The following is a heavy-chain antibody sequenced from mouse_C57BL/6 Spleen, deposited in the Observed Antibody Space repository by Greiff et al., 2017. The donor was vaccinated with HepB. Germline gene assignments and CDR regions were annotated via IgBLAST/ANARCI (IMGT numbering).Heavy chain of an antibody. Sequence: LEESGAELVKPGASVKISCKASGYAFSSYWMNWVKQRPGKGLEWIGQIYPGDGDTNYNGKFKGKATLTADKSSSTAYMQLSSLTSEDSAVYFCASASSWYFDVWGTGTTVTVSS. J-gene: IGHJ1*03. V-gene: IGHV1-80*01. CDR1: GYAFSSYW. CDR2: IYPGDGDT. CDR3: ASASSWYFDV. D-gene: IGHD6-1*01.